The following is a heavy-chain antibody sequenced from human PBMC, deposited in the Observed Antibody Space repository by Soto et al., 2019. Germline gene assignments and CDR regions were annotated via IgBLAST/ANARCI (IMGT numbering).Heavy chain of an antibody. D-gene: IGHD3-10*01. V-gene: IGHV1-18*01. CDR1: GYTFSSFG. J-gene: IGHJ6*02. Sequence: QVQLVQSGAEVKKPGASVKVSCKASGYTFSSFGINWVRQAPGQGLEWMGWISAYNGNTKYAQKLQGRVTTTTDTSPRTAYMELRSLRSDDTAVYYCERVGGMGFGGGRYGMDVWGQGTTVTVSS. CDR2: ISAYNGNT. CDR3: ERVGGMGFGGGRYGMDV.